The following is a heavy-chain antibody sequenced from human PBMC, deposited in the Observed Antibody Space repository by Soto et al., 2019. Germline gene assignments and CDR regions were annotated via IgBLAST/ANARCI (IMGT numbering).Heavy chain of an antibody. CDR2: ISSSGYTI. D-gene: IGHD3-16*02. J-gene: IGHJ1*01. Sequence: GGSLRLSCTASGFTFSSYEMIWVRQAPGKGLEWVSYISSSGYTIHYADSVKGRFTISRDNAKNSLSLQMNSLRAEDTAVYYCARASQSFIEYFQHWGQGTLVTV. V-gene: IGHV3-48*03. CDR3: ARASQSFIEYFQH. CDR1: GFTFSSYE.